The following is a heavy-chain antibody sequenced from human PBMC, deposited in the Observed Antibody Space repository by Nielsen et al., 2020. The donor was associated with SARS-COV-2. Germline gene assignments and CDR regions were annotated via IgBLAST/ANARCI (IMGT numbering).Heavy chain of an antibody. V-gene: IGHV3-9*01. Sequence: GGSLRLSCAASGFTFDDYAMHWVRQAPGKGLEWVSVISWNSGSIGYADSVKGRFTISRDNPKNPLYLQMNSLRAEDTDLYFCATILSVVGGGVCDFPNSYYYDMDVWGQGTTVTVSS. CDR2: ISWNSGSI. CDR1: GFTFDDYA. J-gene: IGHJ6*02. D-gene: IGHD5/OR15-5a*01. CDR3: ATILSVVGGGVCDFPNSYYYDMDV.